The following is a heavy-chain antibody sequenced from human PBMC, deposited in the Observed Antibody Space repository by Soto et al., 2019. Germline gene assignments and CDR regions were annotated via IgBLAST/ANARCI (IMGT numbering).Heavy chain of an antibody. CDR3: ARGVGSGSYYNQYNWFDP. CDR2: ISAYKGNT. Sequence: QVQLVQSGAEVKKPGASVKVSCKASGYTFTNYGISWVRQAPGQGLEWMGWISAYKGNTKYAQKLQGRVTMTTDTSASTAYWELRSLRSDDTAVYYCARGVGSGSYYNQYNWFDPWGQGTLVTVSS. J-gene: IGHJ5*02. CDR1: GYTFTNYG. V-gene: IGHV1-18*01. D-gene: IGHD3-10*01.